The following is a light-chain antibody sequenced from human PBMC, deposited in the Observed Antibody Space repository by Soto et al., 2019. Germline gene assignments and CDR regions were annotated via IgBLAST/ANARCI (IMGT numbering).Light chain of an antibody. V-gene: IGLV2-11*01. CDR2: DVT. CDR1: SSDVGGYSH. Sequence: ALTQPRSVSGSPGQSVTISCTGSSSDVGGYSHVSWFQQHPGKAPKLMIYDVTKRPSGVPDRFSGSKSGNTASLTISGLQAEDESDYYCCSFAGTYTIFGGGTKLTVL. J-gene: IGLJ2*01. CDR3: CSFAGTYTI.